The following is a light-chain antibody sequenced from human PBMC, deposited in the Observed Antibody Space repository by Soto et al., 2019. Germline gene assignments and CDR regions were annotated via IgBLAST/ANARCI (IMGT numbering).Light chain of an antibody. V-gene: IGKV1-33*01. J-gene: IGKJ4*01. Sequence: DIQMTQSPPSLSSSVGDRFTFSCQASQDISRFLNWYQQKPGKAPSLLIFDASTLKTGVPSRFSGSGSGTYFTFTISSLQPEDIATYYCQHYDILPLTFGGGTKVDI. CDR3: QHYDILPLT. CDR1: QDISRF. CDR2: DAS.